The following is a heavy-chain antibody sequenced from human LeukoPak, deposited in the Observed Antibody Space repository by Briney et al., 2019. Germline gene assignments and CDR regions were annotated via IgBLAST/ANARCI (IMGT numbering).Heavy chain of an antibody. CDR3: ARVRIVGGSYYSMDV. Sequence: PSETLSLTCTVSGGSISSYYWSWIRQPPGKGLEWIGYIYYSGSTNYNPSLKSRVTISVDTSKNQFSLKLSSVTAADTAVYYCARVRIVGGSYYSMDVWGQGTTVTVSS. J-gene: IGHJ6*02. D-gene: IGHD1-26*01. V-gene: IGHV4-59*01. CDR1: GGSISSYY. CDR2: IYYSGST.